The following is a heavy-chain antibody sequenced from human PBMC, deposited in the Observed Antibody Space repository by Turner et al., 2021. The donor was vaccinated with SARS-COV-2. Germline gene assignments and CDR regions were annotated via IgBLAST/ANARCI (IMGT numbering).Heavy chain of an antibody. CDR1: GGSFSGFL. CDR2: ISHSGST. CDR3: ARVNYGGVTVRDYYSYYGMDV. D-gene: IGHD2-21*02. J-gene: IGHJ6*02. Sequence: QVQLQQWGAGLLKPSETLSLTCAASGGSFSGFLWSWIRQSPGKGLEWIGEISHSGSTTYNPSLKSRVTLSVDRSKIQFSLRLSSVTAADTAVYYCARVNYGGVTVRDYYSYYGMDVWGQGTTVTVS. V-gene: IGHV4-34*01.